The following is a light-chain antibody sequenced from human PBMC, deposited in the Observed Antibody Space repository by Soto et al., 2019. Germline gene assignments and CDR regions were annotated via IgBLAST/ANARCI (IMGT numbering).Light chain of an antibody. V-gene: IGKV1-39*01. CDR3: QQSYSTPRYT. J-gene: IGKJ5*01. CDR1: QSISSY. CDR2: AAS. Sequence: DIHMTQSPASLAASVGDRVTITCRASQSISSYLNWYQQKPGKAPKLLIYAASSLQSGVPSRFSGSGSGTDFTLTISSLQPEDFATYYCQQSYSTPRYTFGQGTRLEIK.